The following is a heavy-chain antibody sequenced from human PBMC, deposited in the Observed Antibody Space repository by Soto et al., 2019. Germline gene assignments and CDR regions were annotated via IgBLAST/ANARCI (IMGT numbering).Heavy chain of an antibody. Sequence: PGGSLRLSSAASGFTFDDYAMHWVRQAPGKGLEWVSGISWNSGSIGYADSVKGRFTISRDNAKNSLYLQMNSLRAEDTALYYCAKDRSAAAGTNGFGGWFDPWGQGTLVTVSS. D-gene: IGHD6-13*01. V-gene: IGHV3-9*01. CDR1: GFTFDDYA. CDR3: AKDRSAAAGTNGFGGWFDP. CDR2: ISWNSGSI. J-gene: IGHJ5*02.